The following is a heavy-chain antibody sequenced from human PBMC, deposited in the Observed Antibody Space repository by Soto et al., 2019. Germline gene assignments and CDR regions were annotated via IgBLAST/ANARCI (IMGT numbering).Heavy chain of an antibody. CDR3: ARDQGSYDILTGYSSYYYYGMDV. D-gene: IGHD3-9*01. J-gene: IGHJ6*02. Sequence: ASVKVSCKASGYTFTSYGMSWVRQAPGQGLEWMGWISAYNGNTNYAQKLQGRVTMTTDTSTSTAYMELRSLRSDDTAVYYCARDQGSYDILTGYSSYYYYGMDVWGPGTTMTF. CDR2: ISAYNGNT. CDR1: GYTFTSYG. V-gene: IGHV1-18*04.